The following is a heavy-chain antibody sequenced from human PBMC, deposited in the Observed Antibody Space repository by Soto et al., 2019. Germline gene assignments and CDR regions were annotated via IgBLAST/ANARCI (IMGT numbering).Heavy chain of an antibody. D-gene: IGHD6-13*01. J-gene: IGHJ6*02. CDR1: GFTFSSYS. V-gene: IGHV3-21*01. CDR3: AREEYSSSSKYYGMDV. Sequence: GGSLRLSCAASGFTFSSYSMNWVRQAPGKGLEWVSSISSSSSYIYYADSVKGRFTISRDNAKNSLYLQMNSLRAEDTAVYYCAREEYSSSSKYYGMDVWGQGTTVTVSS. CDR2: ISSSSSYI.